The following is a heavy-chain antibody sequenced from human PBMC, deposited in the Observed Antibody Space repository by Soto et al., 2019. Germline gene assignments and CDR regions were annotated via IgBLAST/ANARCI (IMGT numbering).Heavy chain of an antibody. CDR1: GLNFTKHP. CDR2: ISGRTGDT. V-gene: IGHV3-23*01. J-gene: IGHJ4*02. CDR3: GVQYDY. Sequence: PVGSLRLSCEASGLNFTKHPMIWVRQGPGKGLEWVAAISGRTGDTAYADSVRGRFTPSRDSSTHTMFLQMNSLRAEDTAVYYCGVQYDYWGQGTLVTVSS.